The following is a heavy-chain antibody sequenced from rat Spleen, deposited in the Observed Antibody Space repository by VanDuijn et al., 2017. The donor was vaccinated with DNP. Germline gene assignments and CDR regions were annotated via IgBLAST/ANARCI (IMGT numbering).Heavy chain of an antibody. D-gene: IGHD1-11*01. J-gene: IGHJ2*01. Sequence: EVHLVESGGGLVQPGGSLTLSCAASGFTFSNYDMAWVRQAPTKGLEWVASIKTGGGSTYYPDSVKGRFTISRDNAKSSLYLQMNSLRSEDTATYYCARGGRSYFDYWGQGVMVTVSS. CDR2: IKTGGGST. V-gene: IGHV5-27*01. CDR1: GFTFSNYD. CDR3: ARGGRSYFDY.